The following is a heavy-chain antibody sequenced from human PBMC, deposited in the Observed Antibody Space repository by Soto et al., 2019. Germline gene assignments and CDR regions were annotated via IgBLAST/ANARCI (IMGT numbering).Heavy chain of an antibody. V-gene: IGHV3-74*03. Sequence: PWGSLRLSCAASGFTFSNYWMHWIRQAPGKGLVWVSRISHDERTTTYADSVKGRFTISRDNAKNTVFLEMKSLRAEDTAVYYYARGGASHAHPPDHWGQGTLVTVSS. J-gene: IGHJ4*02. D-gene: IGHD2-8*01. CDR1: GFTFSNYW. CDR3: ARGGASHAHPPDH. CDR2: ISHDERTT.